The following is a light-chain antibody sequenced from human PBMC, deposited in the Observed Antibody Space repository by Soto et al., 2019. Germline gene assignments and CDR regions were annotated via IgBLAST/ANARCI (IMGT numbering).Light chain of an antibody. CDR1: QSITTS. CDR3: QQYKSYSRM. V-gene: IGKV1-5*01. CDR2: DAS. J-gene: IGKJ1*01. Sequence: DIQMTQSPSTLSASVGDRVTITCRASQSITTSLAWYQQRPGKAPKLLIYDASTLESGVPSRFTGRGSGTDFTLTISSLQPEDFATYYCQQYKSYSRMFGQGTKVDIK.